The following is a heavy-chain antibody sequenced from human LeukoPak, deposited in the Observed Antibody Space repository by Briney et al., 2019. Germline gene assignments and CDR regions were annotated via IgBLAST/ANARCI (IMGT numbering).Heavy chain of an antibody. V-gene: IGHV1-8*03. Sequence: GASVKVSCKASGYTFTSYDINWVRQATGQGLEWMGWMNPNSGNTGYAQKFQGRVTITRNTSISTAYMELSSLRSEDTAVYYCARQMSDDYGGVDYWGQGTLVTVSS. D-gene: IGHD4-23*01. CDR2: MNPNSGNT. CDR1: GYTFTSYD. J-gene: IGHJ4*02. CDR3: ARQMSDDYGGVDY.